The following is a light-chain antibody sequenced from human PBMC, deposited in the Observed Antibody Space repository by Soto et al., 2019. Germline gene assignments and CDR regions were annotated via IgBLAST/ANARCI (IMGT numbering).Light chain of an antibody. J-gene: IGLJ1*01. V-gene: IGLV2-14*01. CDR2: EVS. Sequence: QSVLTQPASVSGSPGQSITISCTGTSSDVGAYNYVSWYQQHPGKAPKLMIYEVSNRPSGVSNRFSGSKSDNTASLTISGLQAEDEAYYYCSSHKISDLFVFGSGTKLTVL. CDR3: SSHKISDLFV. CDR1: SSDVGAYNY.